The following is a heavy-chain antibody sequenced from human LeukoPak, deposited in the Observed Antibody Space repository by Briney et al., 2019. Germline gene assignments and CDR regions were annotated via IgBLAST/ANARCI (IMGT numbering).Heavy chain of an antibody. D-gene: IGHD4-23*01. J-gene: IGHJ4*02. Sequence: SQTLSLTCTLPGGSISSGSYYWSWIRQPAGKGLEWIGRIYTSGSTNYNPSLKSRVTISVDTSKNQFSLKLSSVTAADTAVYYCARDPGGMVVTRGFDYWGQGTLVTVSS. CDR1: GGSISSGSYY. V-gene: IGHV4-61*02. CDR3: ARDPGGMVVTRGFDY. CDR2: IYTSGST.